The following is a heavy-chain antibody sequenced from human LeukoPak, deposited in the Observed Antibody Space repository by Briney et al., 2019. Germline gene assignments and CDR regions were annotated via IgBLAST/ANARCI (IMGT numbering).Heavy chain of an antibody. J-gene: IGHJ6*03. V-gene: IGHV3-74*01. CDR1: GFTFSSYW. CDR3: ARAGPYYYDSSGYYYPSYYYYYMDV. Sequence: GGSLRLSCAASGFTFSSYWMHWVRQAPGKGLVWVSRINSDGSSTSYADSVKGRFTISRDNAKNTLYLQMNSLRAEDTAVYYCARAGPYYYDSSGYYYPSYYYYYMDVWGKGTTVTVSS. CDR2: INSDGSST. D-gene: IGHD3-22*01.